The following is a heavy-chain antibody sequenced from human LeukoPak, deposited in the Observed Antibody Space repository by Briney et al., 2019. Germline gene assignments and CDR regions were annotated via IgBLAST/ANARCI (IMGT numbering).Heavy chain of an antibody. V-gene: IGHV4-4*07. CDR1: GGSITSYY. J-gene: IGHJ6*03. D-gene: IGHD3-3*01. Sequence: SETLSLTCTVSGGSITSYYWSWIRQSAGKGLEWIGRIYITGSTTYNPSLKSRVTMSLDTSKNQFSLKLSSVTAADTAVYYCAREDWRGYYMDVWGKGTTVTVSS. CDR2: IYITGST. CDR3: AREDWRGYYMDV.